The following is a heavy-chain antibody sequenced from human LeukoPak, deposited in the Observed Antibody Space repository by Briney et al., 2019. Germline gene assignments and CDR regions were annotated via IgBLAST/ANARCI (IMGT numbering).Heavy chain of an antibody. CDR3: ARASTSGWDGFDH. J-gene: IGHJ4*02. CDR2: VHSGGNT. Sequence: PEGSLRLSCAASGFTFSSYWMSWVRQAPGKGLEWVSVVHSGGNTYYADSVKGRFAISRDNSKNTLYLQMNSLRAEDTAVYFCARASTSGWDGFDHWGQGTLVTVSS. D-gene: IGHD6-19*01. CDR1: GFTFSSYW. V-gene: IGHV3-53*01.